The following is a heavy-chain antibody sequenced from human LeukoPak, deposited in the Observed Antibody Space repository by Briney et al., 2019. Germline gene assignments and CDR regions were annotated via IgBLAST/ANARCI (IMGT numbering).Heavy chain of an antibody. CDR3: ARRGYSSGWYWEDY. J-gene: IGHJ4*02. CDR2: IYYSGST. D-gene: IGHD6-19*01. Sequence: SETLSLTCTVSGRSISSYYWSWIRQPPGKGLEWIGYIYYSGSTNYNPSLKSRVTISVDTSKNQFSLKLSSVTAADTAVNYCARRGYSSGWYWEDYWGQGTLVTVSS. CDR1: GRSISSYY. V-gene: IGHV4-59*08.